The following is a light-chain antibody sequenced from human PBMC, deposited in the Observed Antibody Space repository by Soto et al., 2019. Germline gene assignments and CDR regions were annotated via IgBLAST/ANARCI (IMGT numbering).Light chain of an antibody. Sequence: EILLTHSPGTLSLSPGDRATLSCRASQSLGSTFLAWYQQKSGQSPRLLIYGASDRATDIPDRFSGSGSGADFTLTISRLEPEDFALYFCHQYGTLPLSFGGGTKVEIK. CDR3: HQYGTLPLS. J-gene: IGKJ4*01. CDR1: QSLGSTF. V-gene: IGKV3-20*01. CDR2: GAS.